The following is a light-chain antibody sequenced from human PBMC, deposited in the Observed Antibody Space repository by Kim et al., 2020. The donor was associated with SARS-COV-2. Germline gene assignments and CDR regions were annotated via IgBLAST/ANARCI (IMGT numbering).Light chain of an antibody. V-gene: IGKV1-16*01. CDR1: QGISDH. Sequence: ASVGDRVTIPRRAGQGISDHLAWFQQKPGSAPKALINAASRLQSGVPSRFSGSGSGTEFTLTISSLQPDDFGTYYCQQYSSYLWTFGQGTKVDIK. CDR3: QQYSSYLWT. CDR2: AAS. J-gene: IGKJ1*01.